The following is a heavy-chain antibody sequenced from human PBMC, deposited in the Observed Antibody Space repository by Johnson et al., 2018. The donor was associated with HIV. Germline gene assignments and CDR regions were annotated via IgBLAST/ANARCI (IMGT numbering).Heavy chain of an antibody. CDR1: GFTFSSYD. D-gene: IGHD3-16*01. V-gene: IGHV3-13*01. CDR2: IGTAGDT. CDR3: ARAGDYDAFDI. Sequence: VQLVESGGGLVQPGGSLRLSCAASGFTFSSYDMHWVRQATGKGLEWVSAIGTAGDTYYPGSVKGRFTISRENAKNSLYLQMNSLRAGDTAVYYCARAGDYDAFDIWGQGTTVTVSS. J-gene: IGHJ3*02.